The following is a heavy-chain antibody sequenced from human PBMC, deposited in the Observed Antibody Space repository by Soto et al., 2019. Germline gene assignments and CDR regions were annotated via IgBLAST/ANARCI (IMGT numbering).Heavy chain of an antibody. V-gene: IGHV3-23*01. J-gene: IGHJ4*02. CDR3: AKCRGKYPCYFDY. D-gene: IGHD1-26*01. Sequence: GGSLRLSCAASGFTFNTYAMSWVRQAPGKGLEWVSTIGNGAAATYFADSVKGRFTISRDNSKSTLYLHMNSLSAEDTAVYYCAKCRGKYPCYFDYWGQGTLVTVSS. CDR2: IGNGAAAT. CDR1: GFTFNTYA.